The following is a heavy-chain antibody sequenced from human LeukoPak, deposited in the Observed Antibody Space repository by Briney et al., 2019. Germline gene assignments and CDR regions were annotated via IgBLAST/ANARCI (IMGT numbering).Heavy chain of an antibody. Sequence: GEPLKISCKGSGYSFTSYWIGWVRQMPGKGLKWMGIIYPGDSDTRYSPSFQGQFTISADKSISTAYLQWSSLKASDTAMYYCARSYYDILTGYYPTGYDYWGQGTLVTVSS. J-gene: IGHJ4*02. D-gene: IGHD3-9*01. CDR3: ARSYYDILTGYYPTGYDY. CDR2: IYPGDSDT. V-gene: IGHV5-51*01. CDR1: GYSFTSYW.